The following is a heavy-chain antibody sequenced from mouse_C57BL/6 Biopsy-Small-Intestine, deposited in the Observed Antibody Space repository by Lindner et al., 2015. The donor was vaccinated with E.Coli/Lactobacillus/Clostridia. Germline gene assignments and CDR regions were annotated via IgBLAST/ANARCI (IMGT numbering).Heavy chain of an antibody. D-gene: IGHD2-12*01. CDR3: ARSYSHGFAY. CDR1: GYVFSNYW. CDR2: IYPGDGDT. Sequence: VQLQESGPELVKPGASVKISCKASGYVFSNYWMNWVKQRPGKGLEWIGRIYPGDGDTNYNGKFKGKATLTADKSSNTAYMQLSSLTSEDSAVYYCARSYSHGFAYWGQGTLVTVSA. J-gene: IGHJ3*01. V-gene: IGHV1-82*01.